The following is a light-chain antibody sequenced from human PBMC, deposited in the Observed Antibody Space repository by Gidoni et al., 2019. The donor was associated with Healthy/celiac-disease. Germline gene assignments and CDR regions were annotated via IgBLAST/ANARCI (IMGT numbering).Light chain of an antibody. CDR1: SSNIGAGYD. J-gene: IGLJ2*01. V-gene: IGLV1-40*01. Sequence: QSVLTQPPSVSGAQGQRGTISCTGSSSNIGAGYDVHWYQQLPGTAPKLLIYGNSTRPSGVPDRFSGSKSGTSASLSITGLQAEDEADYYCQSYDSSLSGSDVVFGGGTKLTVL. CDR3: QSYDSSLSGSDVV. CDR2: GNS.